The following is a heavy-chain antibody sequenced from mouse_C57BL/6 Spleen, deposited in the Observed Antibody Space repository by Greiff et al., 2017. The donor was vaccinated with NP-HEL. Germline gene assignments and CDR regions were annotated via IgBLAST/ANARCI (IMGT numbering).Heavy chain of an antibody. J-gene: IGHJ2*01. V-gene: IGHV1-82*01. CDR3: ARDYSNYAYFDY. Sequence: QVQLQQSGPELVKPGASVKISCKASGYAFSSSWMNWVKQRPGKGLEWIGRIYPGDGDTNYNGKFKGKATLTADKSSSTAYMQLSSLTSEDSAVYFCARDYSNYAYFDYWGQGTTLTVSS. CDR1: GYAFSSSW. CDR2: IYPGDGDT. D-gene: IGHD2-5*01.